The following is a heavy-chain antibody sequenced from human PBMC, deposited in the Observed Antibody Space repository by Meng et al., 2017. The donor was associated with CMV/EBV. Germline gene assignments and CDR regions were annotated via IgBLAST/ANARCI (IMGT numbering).Heavy chain of an antibody. CDR1: GFTFSSYS. CDR3: ARAAGSLLRYYFDY. CDR2: ISSSSSYI. D-gene: IGHD3-10*01. J-gene: IGHJ4*02. V-gene: IGHV3-21*01. Sequence: GESLKISCAASGFTFSSYSMNWVRQAPGKGLEWVSSISSSSSYIYYADSVKGRFTISGDNAKNSLYLQMNSLRAEDTAVYYCARAAGSLLRYYFDYWGQGTLVTVSS.